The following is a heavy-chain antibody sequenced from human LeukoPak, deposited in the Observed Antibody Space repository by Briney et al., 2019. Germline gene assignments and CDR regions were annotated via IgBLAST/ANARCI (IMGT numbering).Heavy chain of an antibody. J-gene: IGHJ3*02. Sequence: SETLSLTCTVSGGSISIYYWSWIRQPPGKGLEWIGYIYYSGSTNYNPSLKSRVTISVDTSKNQFSLKLSSVTAADTAVYYCAREFGGRVPRWLQFNDFPDAFDIWGQGTMVTVSS. D-gene: IGHD5-24*01. CDR3: AREFGGRVPRWLQFNDFPDAFDI. CDR2: IYYSGST. CDR1: GGSISIYY. V-gene: IGHV4-59*01.